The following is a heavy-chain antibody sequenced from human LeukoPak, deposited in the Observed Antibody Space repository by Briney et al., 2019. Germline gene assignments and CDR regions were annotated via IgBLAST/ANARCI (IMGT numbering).Heavy chain of an antibody. CDR2: ISAYNGNT. J-gene: IGHJ4*02. CDR3: ARDWDDILTGHY. D-gene: IGHD3-9*01. Sequence: ASVKVSCKASGYTFTSYGISWLRHAPGQWLEWMGWISAYNGNTNYAQKLQGRVTMTTDTSTSTAYMELRSLRSDDTAVYYCARDWDDILTGHYWGPGTLVTVSS. V-gene: IGHV1-18*01. CDR1: GYTFTSYG.